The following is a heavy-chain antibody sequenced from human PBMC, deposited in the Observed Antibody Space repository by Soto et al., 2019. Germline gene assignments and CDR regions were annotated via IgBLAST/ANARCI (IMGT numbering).Heavy chain of an antibody. V-gene: IGHV1-2*02. CDR2: INPNSGGT. Sequence: QVQLVQSGAEVKKPGASVKVSCKASGYTFTGYYMHWVRQAPGQGLEWMGWINPNSGGTNYAQKFQGRVTMTRDTSISTAYMELSRLRSDDTAVYYCARAPIAVACLTWFDPWGQGTLVTVSS. CDR3: ARAPIAVACLTWFDP. CDR1: GYTFTGYY. J-gene: IGHJ5*02. D-gene: IGHD6-19*01.